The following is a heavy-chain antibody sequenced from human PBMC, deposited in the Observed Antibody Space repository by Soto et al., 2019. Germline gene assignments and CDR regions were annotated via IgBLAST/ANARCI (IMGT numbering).Heavy chain of an antibody. D-gene: IGHD6-13*01. J-gene: IGHJ6*02. CDR2: IYPGDSDT. V-gene: IGHV5-51*01. Sequence: GESLNISCKGSGYSFTIYWIGWVRQMPGKGLEWMGIIYPGDSDTRYSPSFQGRVTISADKSISTAYLQWSSLKASDTAMYYCATTTAAGKNYYGMDVWGQGTTVTVSS. CDR3: ATTTAAGKNYYGMDV. CDR1: GYSFTIYW.